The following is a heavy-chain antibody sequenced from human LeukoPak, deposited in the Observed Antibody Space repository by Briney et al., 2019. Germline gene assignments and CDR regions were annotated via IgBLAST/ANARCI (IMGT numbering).Heavy chain of an antibody. Sequence: PGGSLRLSCAVSGLTFGRYAMSWVRQAPGKGLEWVSAISESGSGTYYADSVKGRFTISRDNSKDTLSLQMNSLRAEDTAVYYCAKDIAQGYTFGSIEQDYWGQGTLVTASS. CDR1: GLTFGRYA. V-gene: IGHV3-23*01. CDR2: ISESGSGT. D-gene: IGHD5-18*01. CDR3: AKDIAQGYTFGSIEQDY. J-gene: IGHJ4*02.